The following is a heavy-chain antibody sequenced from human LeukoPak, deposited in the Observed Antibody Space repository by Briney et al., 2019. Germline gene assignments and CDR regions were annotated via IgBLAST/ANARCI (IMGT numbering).Heavy chain of an antibody. CDR1: GFTFSSYG. CDR2: ISYDGSNK. V-gene: IGHV3-30*18. J-gene: IGHJ4*02. D-gene: IGHD3-22*01. CDR3: AKDTYYYDSSGYLFDY. Sequence: GGSLRLSCAASGFTFSSYGMHWVRQAPGKGLEWVAVISYDGSNKYYADSVKGRFTISRDNSKNTLYLQMNSLRAEDTAVYYCAKDTYYYDSSGYLFDYWGQGTLVTVSP.